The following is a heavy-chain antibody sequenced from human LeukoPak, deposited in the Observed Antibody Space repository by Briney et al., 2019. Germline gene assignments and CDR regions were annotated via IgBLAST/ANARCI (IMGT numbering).Heavy chain of an antibody. D-gene: IGHD6-13*01. CDR2: IYHSGST. V-gene: IGHV4-30-2*01. J-gene: IGHJ4*02. Sequence: PSQTLSLTCTVSGGSISSGGYYWSWIRQPPGKGLEWIGYIYHSGSTYYNPSLKSRVTISVDRSKNQFSLKLSSVTAADTAVCYCARSGIAATKYYFDYWGQGTLVTVSS. CDR1: GGSISSGGYY. CDR3: ARSGIAATKYYFDY.